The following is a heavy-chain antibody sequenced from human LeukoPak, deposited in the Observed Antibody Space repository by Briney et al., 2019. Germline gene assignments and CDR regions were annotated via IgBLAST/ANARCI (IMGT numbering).Heavy chain of an antibody. D-gene: IGHD6-6*01. CDR3: AKDRSVSSSGGFDY. Sequence: GGSLRLSCVASGFTFSTFAMNWVRQAPGKGLEWVSTISETGRSTYYADSVNGRFTISRDNSKNTLYLQLNSLRVEDTAVYYCAKDRSVSSSGGFDYWGQGTLVTVSS. J-gene: IGHJ4*02. CDR2: ISETGRST. CDR1: GFTFSTFA. V-gene: IGHV3-23*01.